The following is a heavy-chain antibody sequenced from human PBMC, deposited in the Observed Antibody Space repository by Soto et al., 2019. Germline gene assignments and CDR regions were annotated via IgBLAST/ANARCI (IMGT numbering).Heavy chain of an antibody. CDR2: INGGSGNT. CDR1: GFTFTSYA. CDR3: ARVPPWGNSAGDYYIQHYDS. D-gene: IGHD3-10*01. J-gene: IGHJ4*02. Sequence: ASVNVSCKSSGFTFTSYAIHWLRQATGQRPQWMGWINGGSGNTKYSQDFQGRVTFTRDTFATTAYLELSSLRSEDTAVYYCARVPPWGNSAGDYYIQHYDSWGQGTPVTSPQ. V-gene: IGHV1-3*01.